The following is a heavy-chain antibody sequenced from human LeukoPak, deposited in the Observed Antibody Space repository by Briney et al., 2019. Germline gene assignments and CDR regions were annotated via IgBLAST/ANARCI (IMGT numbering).Heavy chain of an antibody. Sequence: PGGSLRLSCAASGFTFSSYAMSWVRQAPGKGLEWVSDISGSGGSTYYADSVKGRFTISRDNSKNTLYLQMNSLRAEDTAVYYCAKDGSGWYRYYYYGMDVWGQGTTVTVSS. CDR1: GFTFSSYA. CDR3: AKDGSGWYRYYYYGMDV. D-gene: IGHD6-19*01. V-gene: IGHV3-23*01. CDR2: ISGSGGST. J-gene: IGHJ6*02.